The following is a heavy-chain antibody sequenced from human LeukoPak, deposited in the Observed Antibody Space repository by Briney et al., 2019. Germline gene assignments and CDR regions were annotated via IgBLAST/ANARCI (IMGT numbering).Heavy chain of an antibody. CDR2: IYSGGST. J-gene: IGHJ6*01. CDR3: ARDSVIAAAGIHYYYGMDV. V-gene: IGHV3-53*04. D-gene: IGHD6-13*01. CDR1: GFTVSGNY. Sequence: GGSLRLSCAASGFTVSGNYMSWVRQAPGKGLEWFSVIYSGGSTYYADSLKGRLTISRHNSKHTLYLQMNSLRAEDTAVYYRARDSVIAAAGIHYYYGMDVWGQGSTDSDSS.